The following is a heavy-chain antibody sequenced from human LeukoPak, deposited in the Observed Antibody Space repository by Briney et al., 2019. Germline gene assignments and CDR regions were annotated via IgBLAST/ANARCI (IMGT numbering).Heavy chain of an antibody. CDR1: GFTFSDYY. CDR2: ISSSGSTI. Sequence: GGSLRLSCAASGFTFSDYYMSWIRQAPGKGLEWVSYISSSGSTIYYADSVKGRFTISRDNAKNSQYLQMNSLRAEDTAVYYCASSDYYDSSGYAWWGQGTLVTVSS. D-gene: IGHD3-22*01. CDR3: ASSDYYDSSGYAW. V-gene: IGHV3-11*01. J-gene: IGHJ4*02.